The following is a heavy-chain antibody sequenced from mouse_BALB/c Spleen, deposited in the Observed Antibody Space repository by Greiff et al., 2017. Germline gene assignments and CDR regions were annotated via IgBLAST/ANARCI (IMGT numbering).Heavy chain of an antibody. CDR2: INPGSGGT. CDR1: GYAFTNYL. CDR3: ARAGNYYSSSYYYAMDY. Sequence: QVQLQQSGAELVRPGTSVKVSCKASGYAFTNYLIEWVKQRPGQGLEWIGVINPGSGGTNYNEKFKGKATLTADKSSSTAYMQLSSLTSDDSAVYFCARAGNYYSSSYYYAMDYWGQGTSVTVSS. J-gene: IGHJ4*01. V-gene: IGHV1-54*03. D-gene: IGHD1-1*01.